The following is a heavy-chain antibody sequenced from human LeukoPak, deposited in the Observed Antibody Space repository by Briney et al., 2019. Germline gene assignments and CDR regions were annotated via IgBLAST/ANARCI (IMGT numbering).Heavy chain of an antibody. D-gene: IGHD6-13*01. CDR2: IYYTGST. J-gene: IGHJ4*02. V-gene: IGHV4-39*01. CDR3: ARVRAPAAAD. Sequence: AETLSLTCTVSGGSISSRSCSWGWLGQPQGKGLEWVGSIYYTGSTYYNPSLKSRVTISVDTSKNQFSLKLSSVTAADTAVYYCARVRAPAAADWGQGTLVTVSS. CDR1: GGSISSRSCS.